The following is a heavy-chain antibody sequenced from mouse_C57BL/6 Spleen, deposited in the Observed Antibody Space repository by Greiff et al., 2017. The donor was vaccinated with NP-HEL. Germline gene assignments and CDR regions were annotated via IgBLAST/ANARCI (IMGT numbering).Heavy chain of an antibody. Sequence: VQLQQPGAELVKPGASVKLSCKASGYTFTSYWMHWVKQRPGQGLEWIGMIHPNSGSTNYNEKFKSKATLTVDKSSSTAYMQLSSLTSEDSAVYYCARLGGPHYYAMDYWGQGTSVTVSS. CDR2: IHPNSGST. J-gene: IGHJ4*01. CDR3: ARLGGPHYYAMDY. CDR1: GYTFTSYW. V-gene: IGHV1-64*01.